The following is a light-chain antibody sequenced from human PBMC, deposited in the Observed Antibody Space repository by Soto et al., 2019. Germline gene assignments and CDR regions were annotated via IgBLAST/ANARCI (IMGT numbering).Light chain of an antibody. CDR3: QQCRNWPLT. V-gene: IGKV3-15*01. CDR2: DAS. J-gene: IGKJ4*01. Sequence: EIVMTQSPATLSVSPGEGATLSCKASQNVYNNLAWYQQRPGQPPRLLISDASTRATGISARFSGSGYGTEFTLIISSLQSEDFAVYFCQQCRNWPLTFGGGTKVEIK. CDR1: QNVYNN.